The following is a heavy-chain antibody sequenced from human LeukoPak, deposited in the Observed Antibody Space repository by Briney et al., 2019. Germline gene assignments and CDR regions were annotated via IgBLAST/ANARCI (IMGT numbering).Heavy chain of an antibody. J-gene: IGHJ4*02. CDR3: AKGSILGRYPGYFNY. D-gene: IGHD2-2*01. CDR2: ISGSDGST. V-gene: IGHV3-23*01. CDR1: GFTFSSYA. Sequence: GGSLRLSCAASGFTFSSYAMSWVRQAPGKGLEWVSVISGSDGSTYYADSVKGRFTISRDNSKNTLYLQMNSLRAEDTAVYYCAKGSILGRYPGYFNYWGQGTLVTVSS.